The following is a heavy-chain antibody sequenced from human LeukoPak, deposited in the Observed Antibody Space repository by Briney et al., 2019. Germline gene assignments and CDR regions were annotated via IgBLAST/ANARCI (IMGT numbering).Heavy chain of an antibody. D-gene: IGHD1-26*01. Sequence: PSETLSLTCTVSGGSLISYYWSWIRQPPGQGLEWIAHIHSSGYTNYNPSLRSRVTISVDTSKNHFSLTVTSVTAADTAVYYCAQRQGPNSGSYDYFDPWGQGTLVTVSS. CDR2: IHSSGYT. CDR3: AQRQGPNSGSYDYFDP. V-gene: IGHV4-4*09. CDR1: GGSLISYY. J-gene: IGHJ5*02.